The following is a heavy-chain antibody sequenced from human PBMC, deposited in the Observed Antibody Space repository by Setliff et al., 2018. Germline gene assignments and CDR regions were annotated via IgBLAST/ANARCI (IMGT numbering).Heavy chain of an antibody. V-gene: IGHV3-23*01. Sequence: LRLSCAASGFTFSSYAMSWVRQAPGKGLEWVSAISGSGGSTYYADSVKGRFTISRDNSKNTLYLQMNSLRAEDTAVYYCAKGGMVATYWTYWYDSWGQGTLVTVSS. CDR3: AKGGMVATYWTYWYDS. J-gene: IGHJ5*01. CDR2: ISGSGGST. CDR1: GFTFSSYA. D-gene: IGHD5-12*01.